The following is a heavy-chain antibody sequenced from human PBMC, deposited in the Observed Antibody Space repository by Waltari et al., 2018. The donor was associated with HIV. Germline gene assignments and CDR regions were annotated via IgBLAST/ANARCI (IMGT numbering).Heavy chain of an antibody. CDR3: ARNGVRGDRYFDY. CDR2: MNPNSANT. CDR1: GSTLSSYD. Sequence: QLQLVPSAAEAKKPRAPVKVSCKPSGSTLSSYDCHCVRQAPGQGRAWMGWMNPNSANTGCAQSFQGRVTMTRNTSIGTAYMELSSLRSEDTAVYYCARNGVRGDRYFDYWGQGTLVTVSS. J-gene: IGHJ4*02. V-gene: IGHV1-8*01. D-gene: IGHD3-16*01.